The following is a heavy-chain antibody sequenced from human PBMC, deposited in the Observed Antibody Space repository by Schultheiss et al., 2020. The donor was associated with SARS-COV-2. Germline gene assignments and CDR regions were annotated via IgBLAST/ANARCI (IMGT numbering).Heavy chain of an antibody. D-gene: IGHD3-3*01. CDR2: IRSKSYGGTT. Sequence: GGSLRLSCTASGFTFGDFAMSWVRQAPGKGLEWVGFIRSKSYGGTTEYAASVKGRFTISRDDSKSIAYLQMNSLKTEDTAVYYCTRAPTFYDFWSGFGLPDYWGQGTLVTVSS. V-gene: IGHV3-49*04. CDR3: TRAPTFYDFWSGFGLPDY. J-gene: IGHJ4*02. CDR1: GFTFGDFA.